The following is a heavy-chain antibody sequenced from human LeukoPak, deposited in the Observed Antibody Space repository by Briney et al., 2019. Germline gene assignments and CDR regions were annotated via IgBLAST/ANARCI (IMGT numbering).Heavy chain of an antibody. J-gene: IGHJ1*01. CDR1: GYSFTSYW. CDR3: ARPGDPDLAGYIQH. CDR2: VYPADSDT. D-gene: IGHD7-27*01. Sequence: GESLKISCKGSGYSFTSYWIAWVRQMPGQGLEWIGVVYPADSDTRYSQSFQGQVTISVDKSIKTAYLQWNNLKASDSAMYYSARPGDPDLAGYIQHWGQGTLVTVSS. V-gene: IGHV5-51*01.